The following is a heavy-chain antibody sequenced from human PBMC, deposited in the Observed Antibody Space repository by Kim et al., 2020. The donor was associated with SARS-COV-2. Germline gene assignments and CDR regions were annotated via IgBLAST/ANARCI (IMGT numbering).Heavy chain of an antibody. CDR2: INHSGST. Sequence: SETLSLTCAVYGGSFSGYYWSWIRQPPGKGLEWIGEINHSGSTNYNPSLKSRVTISVDTSKNQFSLKLSSVTAADTAVYYCARLLPHKYCSSTSCYGQMRFDYWGQGTLVTVSS. CDR1: GGSFSGYY. V-gene: IGHV4-34*01. D-gene: IGHD2-2*01. J-gene: IGHJ4*02. CDR3: ARLLPHKYCSSTSCYGQMRFDY.